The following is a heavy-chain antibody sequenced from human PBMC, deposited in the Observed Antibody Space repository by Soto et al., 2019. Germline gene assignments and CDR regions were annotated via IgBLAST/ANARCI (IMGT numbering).Heavy chain of an antibody. CDR2: IKSKTDGGTS. CDR3: TAAMAD. V-gene: IGHV3-15*07. CDR1: GLTFGNAW. D-gene: IGHD3-10*01. Sequence: EVELVESGGGLVKPGGSLRLSCAASGLTFGNAWMNWVRRAPGKGLEWVGRIKSKTDGGTSDYGASAKGRVTISRDDSRHTMYLQMDRLEIEDTAIYYCTAAMADWGQGTLVTVSS. J-gene: IGHJ4*02.